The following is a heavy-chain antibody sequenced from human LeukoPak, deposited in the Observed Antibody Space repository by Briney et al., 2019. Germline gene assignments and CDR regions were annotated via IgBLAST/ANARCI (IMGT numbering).Heavy chain of an antibody. Sequence: GGSLRLSCAASGFTFSTYNMNWVRQAPGKGLEWVSSISGSSSYIYYADSVKGRFTISRDNSKNTLYLQMNSLRAEDTAVYYCASAASSGYYPLDYWGQGTLVTVSS. CDR3: ASAASSGYYPLDY. D-gene: IGHD3-22*01. V-gene: IGHV3-21*01. J-gene: IGHJ4*02. CDR1: GFTFSTYN. CDR2: ISGSSSYI.